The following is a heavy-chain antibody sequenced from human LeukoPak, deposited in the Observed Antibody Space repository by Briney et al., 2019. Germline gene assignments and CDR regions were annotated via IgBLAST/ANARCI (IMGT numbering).Heavy chain of an antibody. D-gene: IGHD6-13*01. J-gene: IGHJ4*02. CDR1: GYTFTGYY. Sequence: ASVKVSCKASGYTFTGYYMHWVRQAPGQGLEWMGWINPNSGGTNYAQKFQGRVTMTRDTSISTAYMELSRLRSDDTAVYYCARMVYSSSWYAGPDYFDYWGQGTLVTVSS. CDR2: INPNSGGT. V-gene: IGHV1-2*02. CDR3: ARMVYSSSWYAGPDYFDY.